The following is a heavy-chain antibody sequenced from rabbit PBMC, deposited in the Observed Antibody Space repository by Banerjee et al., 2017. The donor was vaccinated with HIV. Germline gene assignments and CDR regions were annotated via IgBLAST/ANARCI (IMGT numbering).Heavy chain of an antibody. CDR3: ASDYGYAGYADWGV. V-gene: IGHV1S40*01. Sequence: SFAASGFDLVPPGASLNLPCPASGFSFRSRSYMCWVRQAPGKGLEWIACIYAGSSGSTYYASWAKGRFPISKTASTTVTLQMTSLTAADTATYFCASDYGYAGYADWGVRGPGT. CDR2: IYAGSSGST. CDR1: GFSFRSRSY. D-gene: IGHD6-1*01. J-gene: IGHJ2*01.